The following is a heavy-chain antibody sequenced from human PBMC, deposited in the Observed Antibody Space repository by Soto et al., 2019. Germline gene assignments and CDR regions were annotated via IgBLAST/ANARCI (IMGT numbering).Heavy chain of an antibody. CDR3: ARQGSRAFDI. Sequence: QLQLQESGPGLVEPSETLSLTCTVSGGSISTSVYYWGWIRQPPGRGLEWMANIYYSRSAYYNPSLKSRVSTSVDTSKNQFSLKLRSVTAADTAVYYCARQGSRAFDIWGQGTMVTVSS. CDR2: IYYSRSA. J-gene: IGHJ3*02. D-gene: IGHD2-15*01. CDR1: GGSISTSVYY. V-gene: IGHV4-39*01.